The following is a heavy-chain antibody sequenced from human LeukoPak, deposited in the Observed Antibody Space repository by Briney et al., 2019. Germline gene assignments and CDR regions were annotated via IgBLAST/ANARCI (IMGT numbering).Heavy chain of an antibody. CDR3: AKGSAAARPYYFDY. V-gene: IGHV3-23*01. J-gene: IGHJ4*02. CDR2: ITGTGGDT. D-gene: IGHD6-13*01. Sequence: GGSLRLSCAASGFTFNNYAMSWVRQAPGEGLEWVSAITGTGGDTYYADSVKGRFTISRDNSKDTLCFQMNSLRAEDTAVYYCAKGSAAARPYYFDYWGQGILVTVSS. CDR1: GFTFNNYA.